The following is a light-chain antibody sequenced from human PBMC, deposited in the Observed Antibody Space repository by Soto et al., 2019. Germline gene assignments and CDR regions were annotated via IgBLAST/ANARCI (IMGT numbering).Light chain of an antibody. CDR3: SSYTISNTLV. J-gene: IGLJ1*01. V-gene: IGLV2-14*01. CDR2: DVS. Sequence: QSALTQPASVNGSPGQSITISCTGTSSDVGGYNYVSWYQQYPGKAPKLMIYDVSNRPSGVSNRFSGSKSGNTASLTISGLQAEDEADYYCSSYTISNTLVFGSGTKVTVL. CDR1: SSDVGGYNY.